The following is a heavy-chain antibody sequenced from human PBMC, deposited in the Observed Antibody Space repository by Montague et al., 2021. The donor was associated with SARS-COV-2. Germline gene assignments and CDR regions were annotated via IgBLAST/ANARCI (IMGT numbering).Heavy chain of an antibody. CDR2: IYTTGST. CDR3: ARDDFRWDFDC. V-gene: IGHV4-61*02. J-gene: IGHJ4*02. Sequence: TLSLTCTVYGDSITRDVSYWGWIRQPAGKGLEWIGSIYTTGSTNYNPSLKSRLTISLDTSKNQFSLKLSSVTAADTAVYYCARDDFRWDFDCWGQGTLVTVSS. CDR1: GDSITRDVSY. D-gene: IGHD2/OR15-2a*01.